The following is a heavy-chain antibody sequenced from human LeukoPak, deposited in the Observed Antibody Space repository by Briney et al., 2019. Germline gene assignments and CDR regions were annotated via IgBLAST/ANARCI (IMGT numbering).Heavy chain of an antibody. V-gene: IGHV4-39*02. J-gene: IGHJ6*04. CDR2: IYYSGSI. CDR1: GGSISSNSYY. Sequence: SETLSLTCAVSGGSISSNSYYWGWIRQPPGKGLEWIGGIYYSGSIYYNPSLKSRVTISVDTSKIQFSLKLSSVTAADTAVYYCARDDGRVDVWGKGTTVTISS. CDR3: ARDDGRVDV.